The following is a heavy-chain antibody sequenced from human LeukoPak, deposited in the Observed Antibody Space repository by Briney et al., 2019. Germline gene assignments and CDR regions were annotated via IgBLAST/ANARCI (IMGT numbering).Heavy chain of an antibody. V-gene: IGHV3-53*01. J-gene: IGHJ4*02. Sequence: GGSLRLSCAAFGFIVSSNYMTWVRQPPGKGLEWVSVIYSGGTTYYADSVKGRFTISRDNSKNTLYLQMNSLRAEDTAVYYCARAVKPPLVGIVLYPYYFDSWGQGTLVTVSS. D-gene: IGHD2-8*01. CDR1: GFIVSSNY. CDR2: IYSGGTT. CDR3: ARAVKPPLVGIVLYPYYFDS.